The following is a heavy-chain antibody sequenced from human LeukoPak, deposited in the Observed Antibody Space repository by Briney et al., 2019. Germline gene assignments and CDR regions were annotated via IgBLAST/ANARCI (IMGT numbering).Heavy chain of an antibody. Sequence: SVKVSCKVSGGTFSSYAISWVRQAPGQGLEWMGRIIPILGIANYAQKFQGRVTITADKSTSTAYTELSSLRSEDTAVYYCAREYQQSAAQNWFDPWGQGTLVTVSS. D-gene: IGHD2-2*01. J-gene: IGHJ5*02. CDR1: GGTFSSYA. V-gene: IGHV1-69*04. CDR3: AREYQQSAAQNWFDP. CDR2: IIPILGIA.